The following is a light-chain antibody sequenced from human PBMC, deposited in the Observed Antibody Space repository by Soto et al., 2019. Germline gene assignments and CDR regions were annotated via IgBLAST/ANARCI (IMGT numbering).Light chain of an antibody. Sequence: EIVMTQSPATLSVSPGERATLSCRASQSVSSGLSWYQQKPGQAPRLLIYGASTRATGIPARFSGSGSGTEFTLTISSLQSEDCAVYYCQQYNNWPPYTFGQGTKVDIK. CDR2: GAS. J-gene: IGKJ2*01. CDR1: QSVSSG. CDR3: QQYNNWPPYT. V-gene: IGKV3-15*01.